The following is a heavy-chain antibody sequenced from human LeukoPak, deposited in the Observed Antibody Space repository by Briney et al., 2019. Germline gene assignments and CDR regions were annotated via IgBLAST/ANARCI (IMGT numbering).Heavy chain of an antibody. Sequence: GGSLRLSCEASGFTFGDYNMHWVRQAPGKGLEWVSLISRNGAATKYADSVRGRFTVSRDNSKSSLYLQMNSLSPEDTAFYYCVKGPTIPPYYSSGSYYETKAQFDYWGQGTLVTVSS. CDR1: GFTFGDYN. D-gene: IGHD3-10*01. V-gene: IGHV3-43*01. CDR3: VKGPTIPPYYSSGSYYETKAQFDY. CDR2: ISRNGAAT. J-gene: IGHJ4*02.